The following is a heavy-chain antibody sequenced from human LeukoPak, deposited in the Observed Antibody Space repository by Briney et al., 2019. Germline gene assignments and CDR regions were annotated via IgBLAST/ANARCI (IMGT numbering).Heavy chain of an antibody. V-gene: IGHV4-59*08. CDR3: ARHRDYYDT. Sequence: SETLSLTCTVSGASINNNFWTWIRHPPRKVLECIVYFYSSGSANYNPSLKSRVIISVDTSKNQISLNLTSVTAADTAVYFCARHRDYYDTWGHGTLVTVSS. CDR1: GASINNNF. D-gene: IGHD3-22*01. CDR2: FYSSGSA. J-gene: IGHJ5*01.